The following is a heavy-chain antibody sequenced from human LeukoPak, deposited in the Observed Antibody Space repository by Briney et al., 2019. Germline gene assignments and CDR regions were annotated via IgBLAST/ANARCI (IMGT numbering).Heavy chain of an antibody. CDR1: GFTFSSYW. V-gene: IGHV3-7*01. Sequence: GGSLRLSCAASGFTFSSYWMSWVRQAPGKGLEWVANIKPDGSEKYYVDSAKGRFTIPRDNAKNSLDLQMNSLRAEDTAVYYCARDQMRCGYSYSSCIDYWGQGILVTVSS. CDR3: ARDQMRCGYSYSSCIDY. D-gene: IGHD5-18*01. J-gene: IGHJ4*02. CDR2: IKPDGSEK.